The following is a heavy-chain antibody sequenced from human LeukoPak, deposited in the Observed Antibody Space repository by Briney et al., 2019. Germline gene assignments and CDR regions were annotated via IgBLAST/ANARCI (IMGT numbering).Heavy chain of an antibody. D-gene: IGHD6-19*01. CDR3: AWSSGWYELYYYYGIDV. CDR2: INHSGST. CDR1: GGSFSGYY. J-gene: IGHJ6*02. V-gene: IGHV4-34*01. Sequence: SETLSLTCAVYGGSFSGYYWSWIRQPPGKGLEWIGEINHSGSTNYNPSLKSRVTISVDTSKNQFSLKLSSVTAADTAVYYCAWSSGWYELYYYYGIDVWGQGTTVTVSS.